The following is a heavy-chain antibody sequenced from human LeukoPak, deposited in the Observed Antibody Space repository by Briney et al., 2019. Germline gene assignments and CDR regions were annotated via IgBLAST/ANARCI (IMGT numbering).Heavy chain of an antibody. CDR2: ISYDGSNK. D-gene: IGHD2-2*01. V-gene: IGHV3-30*18. Sequence: GGSQRLSCAASGFTFSSYGMHWVRQAPGKGLEWVAVISYDGSNKYYADSVKGRFTISRDNSKNTLYLQMNSLRAEDTAVYYCAKDQATYCSSTSCVYPPTGWGQGTLVTVSS. CDR1: GFTFSSYG. J-gene: IGHJ4*02. CDR3: AKDQATYCSSTSCVYPPTG.